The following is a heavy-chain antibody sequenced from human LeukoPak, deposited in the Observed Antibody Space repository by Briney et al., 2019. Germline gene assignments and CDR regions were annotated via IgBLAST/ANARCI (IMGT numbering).Heavy chain of an antibody. V-gene: IGHV3-23*01. J-gene: IGHJ4*02. CDR1: GFTFSSYA. CDR3: ARQLGYCSAGTCYFDY. Sequence: GGSLRLSCVASGFTFSSYAMSWVRQAPGMGLEWVSAISGSGGSTYYADSVKGRFTISRDNSKNTLYLQINSLRAEDTAIYYCARQLGYCSAGTCYFDYWGQGTLVTVSS. D-gene: IGHD2-15*01. CDR2: ISGSGGST.